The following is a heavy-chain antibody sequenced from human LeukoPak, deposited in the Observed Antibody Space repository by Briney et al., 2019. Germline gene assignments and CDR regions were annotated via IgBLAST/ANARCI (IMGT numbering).Heavy chain of an antibody. Sequence: KASETLSLTCTVSGYSISSGYYWAWIRQPAGKGLEWIGRIYTSGSTNYNPSLKSRVTISVDTSKNQFSLKLSSVTAADTAVYYCARVNRYYDRIDYWGQGTLVTVSS. CDR3: ARVNRYYDRIDY. J-gene: IGHJ4*02. CDR1: GYSISSGYY. CDR2: IYTSGST. V-gene: IGHV4-61*02. D-gene: IGHD3-22*01.